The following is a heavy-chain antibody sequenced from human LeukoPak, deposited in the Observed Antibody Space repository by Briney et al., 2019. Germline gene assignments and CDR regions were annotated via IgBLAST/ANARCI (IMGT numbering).Heavy chain of an antibody. J-gene: IGHJ4*02. CDR2: ISAYNGNT. CDR1: GYTFTSYG. CDR3: ARDDVAAAGVGLDY. V-gene: IGHV1-18*01. Sequence: ASVTVSCKGSGYTFTSYGISWVRQAPGQGLEGMGWISAYNGNTNYAQKLQGRVTMTTDTSTSTAYMELRSLRSDDTAVYYCARDDVAAAGVGLDYWGQGTLVTVSS. D-gene: IGHD6-13*01.